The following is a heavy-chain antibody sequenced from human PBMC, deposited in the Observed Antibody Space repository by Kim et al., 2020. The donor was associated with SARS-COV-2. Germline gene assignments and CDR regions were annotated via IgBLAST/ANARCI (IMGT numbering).Heavy chain of an antibody. CDR1: GFTFSTYS. CDR2: ISSSSSYI. Sequence: GGSLRLSCAASGFTFSTYSMNWVRQAPGKGLEWVSSISSSSSYIYYADSMKGRFTISRDNAKNSLYLQMNSLRAEDTAVYYCAREETSVVLDYYYYYGMDVWGQGTTVTVSS. V-gene: IGHV3-21*01. CDR3: AREETSVVLDYYYYYGMDV. J-gene: IGHJ6*02. D-gene: IGHD2-21*01.